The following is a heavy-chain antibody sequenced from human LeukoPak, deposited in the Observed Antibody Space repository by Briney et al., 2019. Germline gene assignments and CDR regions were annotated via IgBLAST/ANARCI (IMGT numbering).Heavy chain of an antibody. Sequence: SETLSLTCAVYGGSFSGYYWSWIRQPPGKGPEWIGEINHSGSTNYNPSLKSRVTISVDTSKNQFSLKLSSVTAADTAVYYCASKSVVPAALSYYYYGMDVWGQGTTVTVSS. D-gene: IGHD2-2*01. V-gene: IGHV4-34*01. J-gene: IGHJ6*02. CDR2: INHSGST. CDR1: GGSFSGYY. CDR3: ASKSVVPAALSYYYYGMDV.